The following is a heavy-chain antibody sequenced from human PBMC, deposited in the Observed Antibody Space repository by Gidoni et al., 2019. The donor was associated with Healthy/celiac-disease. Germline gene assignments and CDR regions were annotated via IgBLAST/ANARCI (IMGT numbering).Heavy chain of an antibody. CDR2: ISYDGSNK. Sequence: QVQLVESGGGVVQPGRSLRLSCAASGFTFSSYAMHWVRQAPGKGLEWVAVISYDGSNKYYADSVKGRFTISRDNSKNTLYLQMNSLRAEDTAVYYCARGSKYFDYWGQGTLVTVSS. V-gene: IGHV3-30-3*01. CDR3: ARGSKYFDY. J-gene: IGHJ4*02. CDR1: GFTFSSYA.